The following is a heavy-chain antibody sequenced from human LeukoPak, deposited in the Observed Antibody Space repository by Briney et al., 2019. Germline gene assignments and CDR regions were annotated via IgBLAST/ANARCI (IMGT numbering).Heavy chain of an antibody. CDR3: ANEDYYDSSGYISH. V-gene: IGHV3-23*01. CDR2: ISGSGGST. D-gene: IGHD3-22*01. Sequence: GGSLRLSCAASGSTFSSYAMSWVRQAPGKGLEWVSAISGSGGSTYYADSVKGRFTISRDNSKNTLYLQMNSLRVEDTAVYYCANEDYYDSSGYISHWGQGTLVTVSS. J-gene: IGHJ4*02. CDR1: GSTFSSYA.